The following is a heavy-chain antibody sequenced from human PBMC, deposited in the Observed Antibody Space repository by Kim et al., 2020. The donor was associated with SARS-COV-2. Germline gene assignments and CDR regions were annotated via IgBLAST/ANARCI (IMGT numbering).Heavy chain of an antibody. CDR1: GYTFTGYY. CDR2: INPNNGDT. D-gene: IGHD6-19*01. J-gene: IGHJ4*02. CDR3: ARDFRSRPVAGFDF. V-gene: IGHV1-2*02. Sequence: ASVKVSCKASGYTFTGYYMNWVRQAPGQGLEWMGWINPNNGDTTYAQSFQGRITMTRDTSISTDYMALSSLRSDDTAVYHCARDFRSRPVAGFDFWGQGTLVTVSS.